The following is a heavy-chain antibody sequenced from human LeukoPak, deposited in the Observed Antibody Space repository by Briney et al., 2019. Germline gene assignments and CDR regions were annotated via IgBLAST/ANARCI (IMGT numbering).Heavy chain of an antibody. D-gene: IGHD3-16*02. J-gene: IGHJ4*02. CDR2: INGGGGST. Sequence: GGSLRLSCAASGFTFSGYAMSWVRQAPGKGLEWVSTINGGGGSTYYADSVKGRFAISRDNSKNTLYLQMNSLRAEDTAVYYCAKDLSFGGVITNFDYWGQGTLVTVSS. CDR1: GFTFSGYA. V-gene: IGHV3-23*01. CDR3: AKDLSFGGVITNFDY.